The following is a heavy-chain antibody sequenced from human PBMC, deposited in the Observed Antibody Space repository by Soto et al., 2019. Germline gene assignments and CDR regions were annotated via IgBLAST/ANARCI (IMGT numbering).Heavy chain of an antibody. V-gene: IGHV1-3*01. CDR1: GYTFTSYP. CDR2: IDAGNGNT. CDR3: ARPAYTYGYPYYGMDV. J-gene: IGHJ6*02. D-gene: IGHD5-18*01. Sequence: ASVKVSCKASGYTFTSYPTHWVRQAPGQRLEWMGWIDAGNGNTKYSQKFRGRVTFTTDTSASTAYMDLSSLRSEETAVYYCARPAYTYGYPYYGMDVWGQGTTVTVSS.